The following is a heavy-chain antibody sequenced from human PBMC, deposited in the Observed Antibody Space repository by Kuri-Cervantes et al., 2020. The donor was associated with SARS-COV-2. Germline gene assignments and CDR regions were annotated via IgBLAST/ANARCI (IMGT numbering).Heavy chain of an antibody. CDR1: GFTFSSYA. CDR3: TTAAAGTFDY. V-gene: IGHV3-23*01. Sequence: GGSLRLSCSASGFTFSSYAMIWVRQAPGQGLEWVSAISGSGGSTYYADSVKGRFTISRDNSKNTLYLQMNSLRAEDTAVYYCTTAAAGTFDYWGQGTLVTVSS. D-gene: IGHD6-13*01. J-gene: IGHJ4*02. CDR2: ISGSGGST.